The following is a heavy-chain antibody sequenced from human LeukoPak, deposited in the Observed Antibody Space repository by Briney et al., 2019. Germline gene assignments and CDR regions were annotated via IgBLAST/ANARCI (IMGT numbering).Heavy chain of an antibody. CDR1: GFTFSSYE. J-gene: IGHJ5*02. CDR2: ISSSGSTI. Sequence: GGSLRLSCAASGFTFSSYEMNWVRQAPGKGLEWVSYISSSGSTIYYADSVKGRFTISRDNAKNSLYLQMNSLRAEDTAVYYCARDSIPGRFDPWGQGTLVTVSS. V-gene: IGHV3-48*03. D-gene: IGHD2-21*01. CDR3: ARDSIPGRFDP.